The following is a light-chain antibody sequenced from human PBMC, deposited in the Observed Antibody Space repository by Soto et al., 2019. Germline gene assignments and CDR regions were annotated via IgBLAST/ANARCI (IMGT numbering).Light chain of an antibody. CDR3: QSYDSSVSTYV. J-gene: IGLJ1*01. CDR1: SSNIGAGYD. V-gene: IGLV1-40*01. Sequence: QSALTQPPSVSGAPGQRVTISCTGSSSNIGAGYDVHWYQQFPGTAPKLLIFGNSDRPSGVPDRFSGSKSGTSASLAITGLQAEDEADYFCQSYDSSVSTYVCGTGTKVTVL. CDR2: GNS.